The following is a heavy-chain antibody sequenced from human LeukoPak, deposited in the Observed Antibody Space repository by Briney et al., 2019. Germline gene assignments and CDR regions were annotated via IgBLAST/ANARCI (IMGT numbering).Heavy chain of an antibody. D-gene: IGHD3-10*01. V-gene: IGHV3-23*01. CDR1: GLTFSSYA. CDR2: ISGTGGST. J-gene: IGHJ1*01. CDR3: ASRENNYGLGD. Sequence: GSLRLSCAASGLTFSSYAMSWVRQAPGKGLDWVSTISGTGGSTYYGDSVKGRFTISRDNSKNTLYLQMNSLRAEDTAVYLCASRENNYGLGDWGQGTLVTVSS.